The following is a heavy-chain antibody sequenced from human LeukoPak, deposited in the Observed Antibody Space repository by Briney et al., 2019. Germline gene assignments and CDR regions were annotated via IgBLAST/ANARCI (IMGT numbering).Heavy chain of an antibody. CDR3: ARQLGENYDFWSGPYGYVWGSYAFFDY. J-gene: IGHJ4*02. D-gene: IGHD3-16*01. CDR2: IYPGDSDT. Sequence: GESLKISCKGSGYSFTSYWIGWVRQMPGKGLEWMGIIYPGDSDTRYSPSFQGQVTISADKSISTAYLQWSSLKASDTAMYYCARQLGENYDFWSGPYGYVWGSYAFFDYWGQGTLVTVSS. V-gene: IGHV5-51*01. CDR1: GYSFTSYW.